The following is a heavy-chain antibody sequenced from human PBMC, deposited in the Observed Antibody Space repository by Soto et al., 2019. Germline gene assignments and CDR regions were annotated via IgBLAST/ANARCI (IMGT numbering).Heavy chain of an antibody. CDR1: GFTFSSYA. V-gene: IGHV3-23*01. Sequence: EVQLLESGGGLVQPGGSLRLSCAASGFTFSSYAMSWVRQAPGKGLEWVSAISGSGGSTYYADSVKGRFTISRDNSKNTLYLQMNSLRAEDTAVYYCAKSTSPSLMVRGVTGYYYYMDVWGKGTTVTVSS. CDR2: ISGSGGST. J-gene: IGHJ6*03. D-gene: IGHD3-10*01. CDR3: AKSTSPSLMVRGVTGYYYYMDV.